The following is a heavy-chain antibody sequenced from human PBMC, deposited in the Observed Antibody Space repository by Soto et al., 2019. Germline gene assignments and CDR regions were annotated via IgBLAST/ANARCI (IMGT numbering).Heavy chain of an antibody. V-gene: IGHV3-30*18. CDR1: GFSFRSFG. CDR3: AKEGGYGDRIADDYYYYGMDV. Sequence: GGSLRLSCEVSGFSFRSFGMHWVRQAPGKGLEWVTVISHEGSYKHYADSVKGRFTISRDDSKNTLYLQMNSLRAEDTAVYYCAKEGGYGDRIADDYYYYGMDVRGQGTTVTV. CDR2: ISHEGSYK. J-gene: IGHJ6*02. D-gene: IGHD4-17*01.